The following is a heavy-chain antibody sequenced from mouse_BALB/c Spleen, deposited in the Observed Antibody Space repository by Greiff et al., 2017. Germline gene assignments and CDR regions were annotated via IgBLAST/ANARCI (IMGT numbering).Heavy chain of an antibody. CDR1: GYTFTDYE. D-gene: IGHD2-4*01. CDR2: IDPETGGT. J-gene: IGHJ4*01. CDR3: ARRLHHAMDY. Sequence: VQLQQSGAELVRPGASVTLSCKASGYTFTDYEMHWVKQTPVHGLEWIGAIDPETGGTAYNQKFKGKATLTADKSSSTAYMELRSLTSEDSAVYYCARRLHHAMDYWGQGTSVTVSS. V-gene: IGHV1-15*01.